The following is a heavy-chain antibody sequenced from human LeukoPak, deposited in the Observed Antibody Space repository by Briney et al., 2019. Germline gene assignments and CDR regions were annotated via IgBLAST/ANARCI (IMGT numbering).Heavy chain of an antibody. CDR1: GFTFSSYS. V-gene: IGHV3-21*01. CDR3: ARESGTSALAAFDI. J-gene: IGHJ3*02. CDR2: ISSNSSYI. Sequence: GGSLRLSCAASGFTFSSYSMNWVRQAPGKGLEWVSSISSNSSYIYYADSVKGRFTISRDNAKNSLYLQMNSLRAEDTAVYYCARESGTSALAAFDIWGQGTMVTVSS. D-gene: IGHD3-3*01.